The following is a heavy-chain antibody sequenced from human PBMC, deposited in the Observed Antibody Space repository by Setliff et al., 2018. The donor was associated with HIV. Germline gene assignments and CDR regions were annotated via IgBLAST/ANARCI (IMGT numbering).Heavy chain of an antibody. J-gene: IGHJ6*03. V-gene: IGHV3-9*01. CDR1: GFTFDDYA. CDR2: ISWNSSYI. D-gene: IGHD2-21*02. CDR3: ARVRETSGGYWGNFYYMDV. Sequence: PGGSLRLSCAASGFTFDDYAMHWVRQAPGKGLEWVSGISWNSSYIFYADSVKGRFSISRDNAKNSLYLQVNSLRADDTAVYFCARVRETSGGYWGNFYYMDVWGKGTTVTVSS.